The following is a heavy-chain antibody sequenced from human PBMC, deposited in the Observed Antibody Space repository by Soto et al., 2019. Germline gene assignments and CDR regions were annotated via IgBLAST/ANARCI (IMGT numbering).Heavy chain of an antibody. V-gene: IGHV1-18*04. D-gene: IGHD5-12*01. CDR2: ISAYNGNT. Sequence: GASVKVSCKASGYTFTSYGISWVRQAPGQGLEWMGWISAYNGNTKYAEKFQDRVTMTKDTTTSTAYMELRSLSSDDTAVYYCARDPRAFMATPTVAFDIWGQGTMVTVS. CDR1: GYTFTSYG. J-gene: IGHJ3*02. CDR3: ARDPRAFMATPTVAFDI.